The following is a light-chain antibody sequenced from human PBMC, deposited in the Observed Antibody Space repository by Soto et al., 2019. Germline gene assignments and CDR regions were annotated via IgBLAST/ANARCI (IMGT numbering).Light chain of an antibody. Sequence: VAISCTGTSSDVGGYNYVSWYQQHPGKAPKLMIYEVNKRPSGVPDRFSGSKSGNTASLTVSGLQAEDEADYYCSSYAGSSNVFGTGTKVTVL. V-gene: IGLV2-8*01. J-gene: IGLJ1*01. CDR2: EVN. CDR1: SSDVGGYNY. CDR3: SSYAGSSNV.